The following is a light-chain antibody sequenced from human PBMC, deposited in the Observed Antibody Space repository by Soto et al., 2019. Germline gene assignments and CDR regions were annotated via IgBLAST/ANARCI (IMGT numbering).Light chain of an antibody. V-gene: IGKV1-5*01. CDR2: DAS. J-gene: IGKJ2*01. CDR1: QSISQW. CDR3: QQYNNWPT. Sequence: DIQMTQSPSTLSASVGDRVAITCRASQSISQWVAWYQQKPGRAPELLIYDASKLKSGVPSRFSGSGSGTEFSLTISSLQSEDFAVYYCQQYNNWPTFGQGTKLEIK.